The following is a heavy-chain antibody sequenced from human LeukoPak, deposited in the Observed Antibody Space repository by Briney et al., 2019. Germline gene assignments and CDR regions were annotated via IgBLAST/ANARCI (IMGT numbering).Heavy chain of an antibody. CDR2: ISASGDFR. CDR1: GFSFNDEY. D-gene: IGHD3-10*01. CDR3: ARTRGAGPGGHFDS. J-gene: IGHJ4*02. V-gene: IGHV3-11*01. Sequence: GGSLRLSCAASGFSFNDEYMSWIRQAPGQGLQWFAYISASGDFRRSTDSVKGKFTISRDNAKRLLYLQMDSLGEEDTAVYYCARTRGAGPGGHFDSWGQGVLVIVSS.